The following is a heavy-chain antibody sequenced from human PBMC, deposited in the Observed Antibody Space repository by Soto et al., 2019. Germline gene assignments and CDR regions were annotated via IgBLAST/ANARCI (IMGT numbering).Heavy chain of an antibody. CDR3: AKAPNLVTHWFDP. CDR2: FNWNSGTI. D-gene: IGHD3-9*01. J-gene: IGHJ5*02. V-gene: IGHV3-9*01. CDR1: GFTFENFA. Sequence: EMQLVESGGGLVQPARSLRLSCAVSGFTFENFALHSVRQAPGKGLEWVSGFNWNSGTIAYADSVKGRFTISRDNAKSSLYLHLNGLRPEDTAFYYCAKAPNLVTHWFDPWGQGTLVTVSS.